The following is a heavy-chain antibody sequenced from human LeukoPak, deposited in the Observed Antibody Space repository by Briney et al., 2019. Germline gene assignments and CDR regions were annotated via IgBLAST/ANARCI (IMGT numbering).Heavy chain of an antibody. J-gene: IGHJ4*02. D-gene: IGHD6-13*01. CDR1: GFTFSSYS. Sequence: GGSLRLSCAASGFTFSSYSMNWVRQAPGKGLEWVSSISSSSSYIYYADSVKGRFTISRDNAKNSLYLQMNSLRAEDTAVYYCARDGEPGIAAAGLDYWGQGTLVTVSS. CDR2: ISSSSSYI. CDR3: ARDGEPGIAAAGLDY. V-gene: IGHV3-21*01.